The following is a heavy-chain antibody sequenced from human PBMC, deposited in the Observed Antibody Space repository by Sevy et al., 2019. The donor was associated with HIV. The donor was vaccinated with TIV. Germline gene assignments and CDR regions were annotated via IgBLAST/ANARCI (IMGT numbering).Heavy chain of an antibody. CDR3: AKDGPALVLVAEGWFDP. Sequence: GGSLRLSCAASGFTFSSYAMSWVRQAPGKGLEWVSAISGSGGSTYYADSVKGRFTISRDNSKNTLYLQMNSLRAEDTAVYYCAKDGPALVLVAEGWFDPWGQGTLVTVSS. CDR1: GFTFSSYA. D-gene: IGHD2-15*01. CDR2: ISGSGGST. J-gene: IGHJ5*02. V-gene: IGHV3-23*01.